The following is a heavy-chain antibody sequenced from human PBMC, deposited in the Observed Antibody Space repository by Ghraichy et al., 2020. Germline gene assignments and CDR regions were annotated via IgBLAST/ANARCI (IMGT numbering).Heavy chain of an antibody. CDR2: IYYSGTT. J-gene: IGHJ6*02. Sequence: SQTLSLTCSVSGDSIISSSYYWDWIRQPPGKGLEWIGSIYYSGTTYYSPPLKTRVTVSIDTSKNQFSLRLKSVTATDTAVYYCARRAGGYQYFYGLDVWGQGTTVIGSS. CDR3: ARRAGGYQYFYGLDV. D-gene: IGHD2-15*01. CDR1: GDSIISSSYY. V-gene: IGHV4-39*01.